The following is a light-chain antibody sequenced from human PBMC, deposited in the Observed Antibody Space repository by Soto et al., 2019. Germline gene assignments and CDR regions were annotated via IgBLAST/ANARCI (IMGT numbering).Light chain of an antibody. J-gene: IGKJ4*01. CDR2: AAS. Sequence: DIQMTQSPSSVSASVGVRVTITCRASRDISIFLAWYQQKPGKAPNLLIYAASNVQSGVPSRFIGSGSGTDFTLTISSLQPEDFATYYCHQTNSFPLTFGGGTKVEI. CDR3: HQTNSFPLT. V-gene: IGKV1-12*01. CDR1: RDISIF.